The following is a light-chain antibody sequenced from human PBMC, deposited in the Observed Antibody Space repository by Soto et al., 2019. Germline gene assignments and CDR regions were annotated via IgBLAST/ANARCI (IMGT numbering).Light chain of an antibody. J-gene: IGLJ2*01. CDR1: SSDVGAYNY. V-gene: IGLV2-11*01. Sequence: QSALTQPRSVSGSPGQSVTISCTGTSSDVGAYNYVSWYQQHPGKAPKLMIYDVTHRPSGVPDRFSGSKSGNTASLTISGLQAEDEADCYCCSYAGSHTVVFGGETKLTVL. CDR2: DVT. CDR3: CSYAGSHTVV.